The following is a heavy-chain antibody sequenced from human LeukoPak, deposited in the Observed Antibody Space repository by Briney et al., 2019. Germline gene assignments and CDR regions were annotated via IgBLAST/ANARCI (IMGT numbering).Heavy chain of an antibody. D-gene: IGHD3-22*01. CDR1: GYTLTELS. J-gene: IGHJ4*02. CDR3: ATNPYYYDSSGYYT. CDR2: FDPEDGET. Sequence: ASVKVSCKVSGYTLTELSMHWVRQAPGKGLEWMGGFDPEDGETIYAQKFQGRVTMTEETSTDTAYMELSSLRSEDTAVYYCATNPYYYDSSGYYTWGQGTLVTVSS. V-gene: IGHV1-24*01.